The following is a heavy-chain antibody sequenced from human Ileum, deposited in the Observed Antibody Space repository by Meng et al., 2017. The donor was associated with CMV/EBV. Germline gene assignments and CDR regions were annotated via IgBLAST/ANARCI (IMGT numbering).Heavy chain of an antibody. Sequence: GGSLRLSVAASGFTFITYWMTWVRQAPGKGREWVANIKQDGSVKYYVDPVKGRFTISRDNAKNSLYLQMNSLRAKDTDVYYCARETLLYRTSPWGWLDPWGQGTLVTVSS. CDR1: GFTFITYW. J-gene: IGHJ5*02. V-gene: IGHV3-7*01. CDR3: ARETLLYRTSPWGWLDP. CDR2: IKQDGSVK. D-gene: IGHD6-6*01.